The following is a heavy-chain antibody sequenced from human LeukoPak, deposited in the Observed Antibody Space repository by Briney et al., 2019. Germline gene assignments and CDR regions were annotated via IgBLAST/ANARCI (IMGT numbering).Heavy chain of an antibody. Sequence: AGGSLRLSCAASGLIFNDYAMPWVRQAPGKGLEWVSGISWNSDSIDYADSVKGRFTISRDNAKNSLYLQMNSLRAEDAALYYCAKEAGGGYGESFDYWGQGTLVTVSS. CDR2: ISWNSDSI. CDR3: AKEAGGGYGESFDY. J-gene: IGHJ4*02. V-gene: IGHV3-9*01. D-gene: IGHD4-17*01. CDR1: GLIFNDYA.